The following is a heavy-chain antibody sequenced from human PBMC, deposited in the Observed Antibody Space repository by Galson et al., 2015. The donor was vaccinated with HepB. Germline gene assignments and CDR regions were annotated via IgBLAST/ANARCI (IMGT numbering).Heavy chain of an antibody. J-gene: IGHJ6*04. CDR2: IVVGSGNT. CDR1: GFTFTSSA. V-gene: IGHV1-58*01. Sequence: SVKVSCKASGFTFTSSAVQWVRQARGQRLEWIGWIVVGSGNTNYAQKFQERVTITRDMSTSTAYMELSSLRSEDTAVYYCAAQGTYGDYVMVVDVWGKGTTVTVSS. CDR3: AAQGTYGDYVMVVDV. D-gene: IGHD4-17*01.